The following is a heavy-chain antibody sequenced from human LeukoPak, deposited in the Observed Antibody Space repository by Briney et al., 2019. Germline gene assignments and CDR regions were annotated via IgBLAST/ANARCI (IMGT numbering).Heavy chain of an antibody. Sequence: SETLSLTCTVSGGSISSSSYYWGWIRQPPGKGLEWIGSIYYSGSTYYSPSLKSRVTISVDTSKNQFSLKLSSVTAADTAVYYCARGLIVVVPAAMYYYYYGMDVWGQGTTVTVSS. CDR3: ARGLIVVVPAAMYYYYYGMDV. V-gene: IGHV4-39*07. CDR1: GGSISSSSYY. CDR2: IYYSGST. D-gene: IGHD2-2*01. J-gene: IGHJ6*02.